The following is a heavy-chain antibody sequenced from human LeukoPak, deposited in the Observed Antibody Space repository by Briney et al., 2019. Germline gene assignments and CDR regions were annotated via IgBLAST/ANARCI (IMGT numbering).Heavy chain of an antibody. CDR2: IYYSGST. D-gene: IGHD3-22*01. J-gene: IGHJ4*02. Sequence: PSETLSLTCTVSGGSISSYYWSWIRQPPGKGLEWIGYIYYSGSTNYNPSLKSRVTISVDTSKNQFSLKLSSVTAADTAVYYCARGYYDSSGYFNGLEYWGQGTLVTVSS. CDR1: GGSISSYY. CDR3: ARGYYDSSGYFNGLEY. V-gene: IGHV4-59*01.